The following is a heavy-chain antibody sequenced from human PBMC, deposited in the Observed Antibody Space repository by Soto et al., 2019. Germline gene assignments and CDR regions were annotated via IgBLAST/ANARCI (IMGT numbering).Heavy chain of an antibody. CDR1: GFTFSSYS. J-gene: IGHJ4*02. CDR2: ISSSSSYI. D-gene: IGHD3-22*01. Sequence: GGSLRLSCAASGFTFSSYSMNWVRQAPGKGLEWVSSISSSSSYIYYADSVKGRFTISRDNAKKSLYLQMNSLRAEDTAVYYCATTLYYYDTSGYRWGQGTLVTVSS. V-gene: IGHV3-21*01. CDR3: ATTLYYYDTSGYR.